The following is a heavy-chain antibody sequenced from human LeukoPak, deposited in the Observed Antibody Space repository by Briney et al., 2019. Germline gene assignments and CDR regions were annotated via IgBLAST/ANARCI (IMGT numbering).Heavy chain of an antibody. CDR3: ARGTYSNYDPYYFDY. J-gene: IGHJ4*02. Sequence: PSETLSLTCTVSGYSISSGYYWGWIRQPPGKGLEWIGYIYYSGSTYYNLSLKSRVTISVDTSKNQFSLKLSSVTAADTAVYYCARGTYSNYDPYYFDYWGQGTLVTVSS. CDR2: IYYSGST. V-gene: IGHV4-38-2*02. CDR1: GYSISSGYY. D-gene: IGHD4-11*01.